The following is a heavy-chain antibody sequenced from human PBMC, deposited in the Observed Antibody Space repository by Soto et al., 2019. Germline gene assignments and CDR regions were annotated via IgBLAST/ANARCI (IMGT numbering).Heavy chain of an antibody. CDR2: IRSKANSYAT. CDR3: TRPSSGWYSWFDP. J-gene: IGHJ5*02. CDR1: GFTFSGSA. D-gene: IGHD6-19*01. V-gene: IGHV3-73*01. Sequence: PGGSLRLSCAASGFTFSGSAMHWVRQASGKGLEWVGRIRSKANSYATAYAASVKGRFTISRDDSKNTAYLQMNSLKTEDTAVYYCTRPSSGWYSWFDPWGQGTLVKVSS.